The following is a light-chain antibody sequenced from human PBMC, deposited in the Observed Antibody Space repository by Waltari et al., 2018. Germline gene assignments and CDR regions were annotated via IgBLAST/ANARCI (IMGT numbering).Light chain of an antibody. V-gene: IGKV3-20*01. CDR1: QSVSRA. CDR3: QHYVRLPAT. J-gene: IGKJ1*01. Sequence: EIVLTQSPGTLSLSPAERATLSCRASQSVSRALAWYQQKPGQAPRLLISGASNRATGIPDRFSGSGSGTDFSLTFSSLEPGDFAVYYCQHYVRLPATFGQGTKVEIK. CDR2: GAS.